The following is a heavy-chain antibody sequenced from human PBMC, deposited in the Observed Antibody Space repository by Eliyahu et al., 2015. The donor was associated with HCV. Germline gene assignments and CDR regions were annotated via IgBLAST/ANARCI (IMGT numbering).Heavy chain of an antibody. V-gene: IGHV4-59*01. CDR3: ASGGGGIAVTGTGGWFDP. Sequence: QVQLQESGPGLVKPSETLSLTCTVSGGSIPTXYWSWIRQPPGKGLEWIGYIHYSGSTNYNPSLKSRVTISLDTSKNQFSLNLTSVTAADTAMYYCASGGGGIAVTGTGGWFDPWGQGTLVTVSS. J-gene: IGHJ5*02. CDR1: GGSIPTXY. D-gene: IGHD6-19*01. CDR2: IHYSGST.